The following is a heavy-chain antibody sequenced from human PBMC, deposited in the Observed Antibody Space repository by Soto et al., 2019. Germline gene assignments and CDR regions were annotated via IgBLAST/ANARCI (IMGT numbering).Heavy chain of an antibody. CDR1: GGSISSGGYY. J-gene: IGHJ5*02. V-gene: IGHV4-31*03. D-gene: IGHD2-15*01. CDR3: AREGYYCSGGSCYLWFDP. CDR2: IYYSGST. Sequence: QVQLQESGPGLVKPSQTLSLTCTVSGGSISSGGYYWSWIRQHPGKGLEWIGYIYYSGSTYYNPSPKTRVTISLETANNPCSLTLSSGNAADTAVSYWAREGYYCSGGSCYLWFDPWGQGTLGTGSS.